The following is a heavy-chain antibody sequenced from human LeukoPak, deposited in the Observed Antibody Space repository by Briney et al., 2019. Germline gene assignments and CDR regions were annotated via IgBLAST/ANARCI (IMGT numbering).Heavy chain of an antibody. Sequence: KPGGSLRLSCAASGFTFSSYRMSWVRQAPGKGLEWVSSISSSSTYIYYADSVKGRFTISRDNAKNSLYLQMNSLRAEDTAVFYCARDPRDYDSSGNYWGQGTLVTVSS. CDR1: GFTFSSYR. V-gene: IGHV3-21*01. D-gene: IGHD3-22*01. CDR2: ISSSSTYI. CDR3: ARDPRDYDSSGNY. J-gene: IGHJ4*02.